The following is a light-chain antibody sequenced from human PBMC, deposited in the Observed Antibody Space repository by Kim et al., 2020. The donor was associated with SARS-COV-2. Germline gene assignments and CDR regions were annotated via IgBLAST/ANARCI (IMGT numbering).Light chain of an antibody. J-gene: IGKJ1*01. Sequence: DIQMTQSPSSLSASVGDRVTITCRASQSITSYLNWFQQRPGKAHKLLIYAASILQSGVPSRFSGSGSGTYFTLTISSLQPEDFATYYCQQSYSSPRTFGQGTKVDIK. CDR2: AAS. V-gene: IGKV1-39*01. CDR3: QQSYSSPRT. CDR1: QSITSY.